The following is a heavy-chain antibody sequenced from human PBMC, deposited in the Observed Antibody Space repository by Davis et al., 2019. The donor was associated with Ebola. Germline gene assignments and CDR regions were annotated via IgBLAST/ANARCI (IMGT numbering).Heavy chain of an antibody. J-gene: IGHJ4*02. CDR2: IKSQADGGTL. V-gene: IGHV3-15*01. Sequence: GESLKISCAASGFTFSDAWMSWVRQAPGKGPEYIGRIKSQADGGTLEYTAPVKGRFTISRDDSRNTVYLQTNSLKTDDTAVYYCSTFPVPYYGYLDDYWGQGTLVTVSS. D-gene: IGHD3-10*01. CDR3: STFPVPYYGYLDDY. CDR1: GFTFSDAW.